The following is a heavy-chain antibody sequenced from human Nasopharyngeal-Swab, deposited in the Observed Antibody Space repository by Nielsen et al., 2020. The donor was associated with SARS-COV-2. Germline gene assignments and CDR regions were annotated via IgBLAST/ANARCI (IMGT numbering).Heavy chain of an antibody. V-gene: IGHV3-72*01. J-gene: IGHJ6*02. CDR2: TSNKANSYTT. CDR1: GFTFSDHY. CDR3: ARGATIFGVVLGDSYGMDV. D-gene: IGHD3-3*01. Sequence: GGSLRLSCAASGFTFSDHYMDWVRQAPGKGLEWVGRTSNKANSYTTEYAASGKGRFTISRDDSENSVYLQMNSLKTEDTAVYYCARGATIFGVVLGDSYGMDVWGQGTTVTVSS.